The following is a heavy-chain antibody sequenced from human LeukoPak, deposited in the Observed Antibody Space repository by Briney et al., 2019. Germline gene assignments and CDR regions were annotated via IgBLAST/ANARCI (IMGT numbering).Heavy chain of an antibody. CDR1: GYIFTRYW. V-gene: IGHV5-51*01. CDR3: ARGSNWDDAVYYFYGMNV. CDR2: IYPADSET. D-gene: IGHD1-20*01. Sequence: GESLKISCKGSGYIFTRYWIGWVRQKPGKGLEWMGIIYPADSETRFSPSFQGQVTISVDKSINTAYLQWSSLKASDTATYFCARGSNWDDAVYYFYGMNVWGHGTTVTVSS. J-gene: IGHJ6*02.